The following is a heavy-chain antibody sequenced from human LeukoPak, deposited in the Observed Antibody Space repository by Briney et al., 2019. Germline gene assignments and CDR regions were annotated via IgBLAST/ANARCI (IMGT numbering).Heavy chain of an antibody. CDR2: IYHTGST. CDR1: GYSISSGYF. CDR3: ARDLGVVVVAATLGEHLNWFDP. V-gene: IGHV4-38-2*02. J-gene: IGHJ5*02. Sequence: SETLSLTCTVSGYSISSGYFWGWIRQPPGKGLEWIGSIYHTGSTYYNPSLKSRVTISVDTSKNQFSLKLSSVTAADTAVYYCARDLGVVVVAATLGEHLNWFDPWGQGTLVTVSS. D-gene: IGHD2-15*01.